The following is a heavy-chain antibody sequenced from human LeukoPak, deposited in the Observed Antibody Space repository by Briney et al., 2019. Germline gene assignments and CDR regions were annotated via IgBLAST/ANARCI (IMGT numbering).Heavy chain of an antibody. CDR3: VKRVAGSRGYDY. D-gene: IGHD3-22*01. Sequence: PGGSLRLSCSASGLTFSNCAMHWVRQAPGKGLEYVSAISTDGGGTYYADSVKGRFTISRDNSKDTLFLQMSSLRPEDTAVYYCVKRVAGSRGYDYWGQATLGTVSS. V-gene: IGHV3-64D*06. J-gene: IGHJ4*02. CDR2: ISTDGGGT. CDR1: GLTFSNCA.